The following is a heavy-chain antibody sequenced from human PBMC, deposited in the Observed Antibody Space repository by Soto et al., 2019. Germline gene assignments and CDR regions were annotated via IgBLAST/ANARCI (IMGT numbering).Heavy chain of an antibody. CDR1: GFTFSSYA. CDR2: ISGSGGST. V-gene: IGHV3-23*01. Sequence: EVQLLESGGGLVQPGGSLRLSCAASGFTFSSYAMSWVRQAPGKGLEWVSAISGSGGSTYYADSVKGRFTISRDNSKNTLYLQMNSLRAEDTAVYYWAKALAASTGRISAAAIDYWGQGTLVTVYS. D-gene: IGHD6-13*01. J-gene: IGHJ4*02. CDR3: AKALAASTGRISAAAIDY.